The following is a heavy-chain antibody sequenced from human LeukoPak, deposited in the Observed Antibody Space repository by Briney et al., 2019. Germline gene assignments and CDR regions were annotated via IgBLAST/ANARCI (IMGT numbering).Heavy chain of an antibody. CDR3: ARTESPFHRGLYYDAWFDP. CDR2: VNLQGGT. CDR1: GGSITQTNY. J-gene: IGHJ5*02. Sequence: SGTLSLTCDVSGGSITQTNYWTWVRQPPGKGLEWIGEVNLQGGTNYNPSLLRRVAISVDTSANHVSLQMTSVTAEDTAVYYCARTESPFHRGLYYDAWFDPWGQGTLVTVSS. D-gene: IGHD3-3*01. V-gene: IGHV4-4*02.